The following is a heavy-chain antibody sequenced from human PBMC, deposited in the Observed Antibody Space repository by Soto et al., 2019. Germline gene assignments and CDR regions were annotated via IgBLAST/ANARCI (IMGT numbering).Heavy chain of an antibody. CDR3: TTVSHYGRVLADAFDI. D-gene: IGHD4-17*01. V-gene: IGHV3-15*07. J-gene: IGHJ3*02. CDR2: IKSKTDGGTT. Sequence: EVQLVESGGGLVKPGGSLRLSCAASGFTFSNAWMNWVRQAPGKGLEWVGRIKSKTDGGTTDYAAPVKGRFTISRDDSKNTLYLQTNSITTEDTAVYYCTTVSHYGRVLADAFDIWGQGTMVTVSS. CDR1: GFTFSNAW.